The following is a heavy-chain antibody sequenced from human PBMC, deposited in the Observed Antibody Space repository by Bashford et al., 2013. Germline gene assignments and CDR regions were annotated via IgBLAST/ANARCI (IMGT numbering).Heavy chain of an antibody. CDR1: GGTFSSYA. V-gene: IGHV1-69*13. CDR3: ASNASGPRPGGYYYDYYAMDV. J-gene: IGHJ6*01. D-gene: IGHD6-6*01. CDR2: IIPIFGTA. Sequence: SVKVSCKASGGTFSSYAISWVRQAPGQGLEWMGGIIPIFGTANYAQKFQGRVTITADESTSTAYMELSSLRSEDTAVYYCASNASGPRPGGYYYDYYAMDVWGQGTTGHRLL.